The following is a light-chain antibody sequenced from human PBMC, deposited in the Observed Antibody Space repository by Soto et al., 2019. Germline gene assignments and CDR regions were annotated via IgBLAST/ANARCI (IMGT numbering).Light chain of an antibody. CDR2: KAS. CDR1: QSISSW. V-gene: IGKV1-5*03. CDR3: QQYNSYPLT. J-gene: IGKJ4*01. Sequence: DIQMTQSPSTLSASVGDRVTITCRASQSISSWLAWFPQKPGQAPHLLIYKASSLESGVPSRFSGSGSGTEFTLTISSLQPDDFATYYCQQYNSYPLTFGGGTKVEIK.